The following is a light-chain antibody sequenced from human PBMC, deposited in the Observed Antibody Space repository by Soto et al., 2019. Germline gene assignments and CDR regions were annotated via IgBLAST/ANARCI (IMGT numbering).Light chain of an antibody. J-gene: IGKJ1*01. CDR1: QSVNSDY. V-gene: IGKV3-20*01. Sequence: VLTQSPGTLSLSPGERATLSCRASQSVNSDYLAWYQQKPGQAPRLLIYGASTRAAGIPGRFSGSGSGTDFALTISRLEPEDFAVYHCQQYGSTPWTFGQGTTVEIK. CDR2: GAS. CDR3: QQYGSTPWT.